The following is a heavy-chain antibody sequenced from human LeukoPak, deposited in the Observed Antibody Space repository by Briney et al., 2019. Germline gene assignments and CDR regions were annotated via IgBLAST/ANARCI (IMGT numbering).Heavy chain of an antibody. CDR3: AKHSSPHAGSSSWYDF. D-gene: IGHD2-15*01. V-gene: IGHV4-39*01. CDR1: GGSISSSTYH. Sequence: SETLSLTCTVSGGSISSSTYHWGWIRQPPGKGLEWIGSIYYSGNTYYNPSLKSRVTISVDTSKNQFSVKLSSVTAADTAVYYCAKHSSPHAGSSSWYDFWGQGTLVTVSS. J-gene: IGHJ5*01. CDR2: IYYSGNT.